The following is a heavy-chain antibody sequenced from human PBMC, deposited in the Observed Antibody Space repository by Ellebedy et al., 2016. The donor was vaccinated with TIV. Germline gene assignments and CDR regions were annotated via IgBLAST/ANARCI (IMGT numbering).Heavy chain of an antibody. CDR1: GFTVSDYY. CDR2: MSRSGSTI. D-gene: IGHD3-9*01. Sequence: GGSLRLSCAASGFTVSDYYMSWIRQAPGKGLEWVSYMSRSGSTIYHADSVKGRFTISRDNANNSLYLQMNSLRAEDTAVYYCARDRIRYFDSLSPMDVWGKGTTVTVSS. J-gene: IGHJ6*03. V-gene: IGHV3-11*01. CDR3: ARDRIRYFDSLSPMDV.